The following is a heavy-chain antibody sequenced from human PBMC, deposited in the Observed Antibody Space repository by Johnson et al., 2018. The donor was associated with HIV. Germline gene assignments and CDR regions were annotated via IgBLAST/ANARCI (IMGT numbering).Heavy chain of an antibody. CDR3: ARGAIGWNDDFAFDI. J-gene: IGHJ3*02. CDR1: GFTFDDYG. CDR2: SKSEGSRI. V-gene: IGHV3-20*04. Sequence: VQLVESGGGVVQPGRSLRLSCAASGFTFDDYGISWVRQAPGKGLEWVSGSKSEGSRINDADSVKGRFTISRDNAKNTLYLQMNGLRTEDTAVYYCARGAIGWNDDFAFDIWGQGTMVTVSS. D-gene: IGHD1-1*01.